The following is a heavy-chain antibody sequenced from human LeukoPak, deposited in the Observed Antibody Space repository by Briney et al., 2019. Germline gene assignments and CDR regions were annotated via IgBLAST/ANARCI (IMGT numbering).Heavy chain of an antibody. D-gene: IGHD5-12*01. J-gene: IGHJ6*03. CDR3: ARVGRGYSGYDTHYYYYMDV. CDR2: ISAYNGNT. Sequence: GASVKVSCKASGYTFTSYGISWVRQAPGQGLEWMGWISAYNGNTNYAQKLQGRVTMTTDTSTSTAYMELRSLRSDDTAVYYCARVGRGYSGYDTHYYYYMDVWGKGTTVTVSS. V-gene: IGHV1-18*01. CDR1: GYTFTSYG.